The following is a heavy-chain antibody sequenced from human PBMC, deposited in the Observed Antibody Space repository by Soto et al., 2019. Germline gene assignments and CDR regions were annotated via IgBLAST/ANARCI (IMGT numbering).Heavy chain of an antibody. CDR1: GGTFSRYA. Sequence: SAKVSCKASGGTFSRYAIRWARQAPGDEIEWMGGIIPIFGTANYAQKFQGRVTITADESTSTAYMELSSLRSEDTAVYYCASKLGYRSRTKEPLGRTEETPFDYWGQGVLVTVSS. V-gene: IGHV1-69*13. J-gene: IGHJ4*02. CDR3: ASKLGYRSRTKEPLGRTEETPFDY. CDR2: IIPIFGTA. D-gene: IGHD6-13*01.